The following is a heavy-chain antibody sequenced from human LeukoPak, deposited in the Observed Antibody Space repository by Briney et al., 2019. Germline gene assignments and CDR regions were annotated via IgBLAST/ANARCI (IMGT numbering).Heavy chain of an antibody. D-gene: IGHD3-3*01. CDR3: ARYQESDYYTPYGMYV. Sequence: GGSLRLSCAPSGFTVSINYMNCVCHAPERGLEWVSIFYSGGSTYYADSVKGRFTRSRDNSNNTLYLQMIHLRADDTAVYYCARYQESDYYTPYGMYVWGQGTTVTVSS. CDR1: GFTVSINY. V-gene: IGHV3-53*01. CDR2: FYSGGST. J-gene: IGHJ6*02.